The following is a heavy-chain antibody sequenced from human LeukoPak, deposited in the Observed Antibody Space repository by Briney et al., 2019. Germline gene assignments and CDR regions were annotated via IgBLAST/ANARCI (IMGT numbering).Heavy chain of an antibody. CDR1: GGSFSGYY. CDR2: INHSGST. Sequence: PSETLSLTCAVYGGSFSGYYWSWIRQPPGKGLEWIGEINHSGSTNCNPSLKSRVTISVDTSKNQFSLKLSSVTAADTAAYYCARDGIVVVPAAQGYYFDYWGQGTLVTVSS. CDR3: ARDGIVVVPAAQGYYFDY. V-gene: IGHV4-34*01. J-gene: IGHJ4*02. D-gene: IGHD2-2*01.